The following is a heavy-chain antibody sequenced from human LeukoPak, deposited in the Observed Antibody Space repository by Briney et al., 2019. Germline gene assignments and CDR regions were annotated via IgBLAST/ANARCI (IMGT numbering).Heavy chain of an antibody. D-gene: IGHD3-22*01. CDR1: GDSISSYY. V-gene: IGHV4-59*08. CDR2: IYYSGST. CDR3: ARASYSYDINGWVPFDY. Sequence: PSETLSLTCTVSGDSISSYYWTWIRQPPGKGLEWIGHIYYSGSTNYNPSLKSRVTISGDTSKNQFSLRLSSVTAADTAVYYCARASYSYDINGWVPFDYWGQGTLVTVSS. J-gene: IGHJ4*02.